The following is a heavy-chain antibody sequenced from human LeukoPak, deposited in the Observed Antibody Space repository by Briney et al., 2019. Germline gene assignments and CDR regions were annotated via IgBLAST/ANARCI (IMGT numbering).Heavy chain of an antibody. CDR3: AELGITMIGGV. CDR1: GVTFSSYS. D-gene: IGHD3-10*02. J-gene: IGHJ6*04. CDR2: ISSSSSYI. Sequence: PGGSLRLSCAASGVTFSSYSMNWVRQAPGKGLEWVSSISSSSSYIYYADSVKGRFTISRDNAKNSLSLQMNSLRAEDTAVYYCAELGITMIGGVWGKGTTVTISS. V-gene: IGHV3-21*01.